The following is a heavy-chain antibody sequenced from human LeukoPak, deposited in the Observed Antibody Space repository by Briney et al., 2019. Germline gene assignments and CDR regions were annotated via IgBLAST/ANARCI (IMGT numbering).Heavy chain of an antibody. CDR2: IYTSGST. V-gene: IGHV4-61*02. Sequence: SETLSLTCTVSGGSISSGSYYWSWIRQPAGKGLEWIGRIYTSGSTNYNPSLKSRVTISVDTSKNQFSLKLSSVTAADTAVYYCAREKQQLVRVLVFDIWGQGTMVTVSS. CDR1: GGSISSGSYY. J-gene: IGHJ3*02. CDR3: AREKQQLVRVLVFDI. D-gene: IGHD6-13*01.